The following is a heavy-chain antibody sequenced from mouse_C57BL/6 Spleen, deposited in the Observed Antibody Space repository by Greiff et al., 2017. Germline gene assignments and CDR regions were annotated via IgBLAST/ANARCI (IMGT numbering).Heavy chain of an antibody. CDR3: ARDLTGTRYFDY. Sequence: EVKLVESGGGLVKPGGSLKLSCAASGFTFSSYAMSWVRQTPEKRLEWVATISDGGSYTYYPDNVKGRFTISRDNAKNNLYLQMSHLKSEDTAMYYCARDLTGTRYFDYWGQGTTLTVSS. D-gene: IGHD4-1*01. CDR1: GFTFSSYA. J-gene: IGHJ2*01. V-gene: IGHV5-4*01. CDR2: ISDGGSYT.